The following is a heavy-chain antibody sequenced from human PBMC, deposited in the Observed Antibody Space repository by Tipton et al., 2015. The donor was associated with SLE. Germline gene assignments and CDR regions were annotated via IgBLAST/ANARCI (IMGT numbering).Heavy chain of an antibody. D-gene: IGHD1-1*01. J-gene: IGHJ3*02. CDR3: ARGYDSRSVFDI. Sequence: SLRLSCAASGLTVSSNCMTWVRQAPGKGLEWVSLIYSGGDTFYADSVKGRFTISRDTSKNTLYLEMNSLRAEDTAVYYCARGYDSRSVFDIWGRGTMVTVSS. CDR1: GLTVSSNC. V-gene: IGHV3-53*01. CDR2: IYSGGDT.